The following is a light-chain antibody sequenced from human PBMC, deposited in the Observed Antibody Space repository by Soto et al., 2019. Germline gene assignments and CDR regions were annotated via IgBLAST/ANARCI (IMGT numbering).Light chain of an antibody. CDR2: DAS. Sequence: DLQMTQSPSSLSASVGDRVTITCQASQDISNYLNWYQQKPGKAPQILIYDASVLEAGVPSRCSGGGSGTHFTLTTSSLQAEDVATYDGEQFDNLPLACAGGPKVEIK. J-gene: IGKJ4*01. V-gene: IGKV1-33*01. CDR3: EQFDNLPLA. CDR1: QDISNY.